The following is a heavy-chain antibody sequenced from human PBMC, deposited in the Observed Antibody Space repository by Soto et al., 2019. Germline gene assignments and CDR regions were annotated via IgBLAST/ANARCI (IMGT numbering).Heavy chain of an antibody. D-gene: IGHD3-10*01. CDR1: GYSFTSYW. CDR2: IYPGDSDT. V-gene: IGHV5-51*01. Sequence: GESLKISCKGSGYSFTSYWIGWVRQMPGKGLEWMGIIYPGDSDTRYSPSFQGQVTISADKSISTAYLQWSSLKASDTAMYYCARTRITMVRGLSFWFDPWGQGTLVTVSS. CDR3: ARTRITMVRGLSFWFDP. J-gene: IGHJ5*02.